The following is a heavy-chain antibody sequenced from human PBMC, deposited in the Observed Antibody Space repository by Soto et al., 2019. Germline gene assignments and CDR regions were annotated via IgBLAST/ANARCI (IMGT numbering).Heavy chain of an antibody. CDR3: AGPRIAPHAY. CDR1: GGSFSGYY. D-gene: IGHD6-13*01. J-gene: IGHJ4*02. Sequence: SETLSLTCAVYGGSFSGYYWSWIRQPPGKGLEWIGEINHSGSTNYNPSLRSRVTISVDTSKNQFSLELSSVTAADTAVYYCAGPRIAPHAYWGQGTLVTVSS. CDR2: INHSGST. V-gene: IGHV4-34*01.